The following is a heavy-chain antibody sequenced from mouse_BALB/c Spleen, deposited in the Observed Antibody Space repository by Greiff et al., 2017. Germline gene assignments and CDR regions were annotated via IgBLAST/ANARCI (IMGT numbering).Heavy chain of an antibody. J-gene: IGHJ4*01. D-gene: IGHD5-1*01. CDR2: IRLKSNNYAT. CDR3: TPDLYYYAMDY. Sequence: DVHLVESGGGLVQPGGSMKLSCVASGFTFSNYWMNWVRQSPEKGLEWVAEIRLKSNNYATHYAESVKGRFTISRDDSKSSVYLQMNNLRAEDTGIYYCTPDLYYYAMDYWGQGTSVTVSS. V-gene: IGHV6-6*02. CDR1: GFTFSNYW.